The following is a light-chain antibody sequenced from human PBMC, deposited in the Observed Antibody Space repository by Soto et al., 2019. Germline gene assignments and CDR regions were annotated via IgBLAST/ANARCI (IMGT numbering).Light chain of an antibody. V-gene: IGKV3-20*01. CDR2: GAS. CDR1: QSVSSSY. Sequence: EIVLTQSPGTLSLSPGERATLSCRASQSVSSSYLAWYQQKPGQAPRRLIYGASSRATGIPDRFGGSGSGTDFTLTISRLEPEDFAVYYCQQYGSSPPFTFGQGTKVEIK. CDR3: QQYGSSPPFT. J-gene: IGKJ1*01.